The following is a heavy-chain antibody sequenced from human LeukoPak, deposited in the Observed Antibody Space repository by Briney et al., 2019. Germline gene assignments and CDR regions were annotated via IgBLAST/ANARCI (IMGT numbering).Heavy chain of an antibody. CDR1: SGSIRSSGYY. CDR3: AKSSDSSGHT. V-gene: IGHV4-39*01. D-gene: IGHD6-6*01. J-gene: IGHJ4*02. Sequence: SETLSLTCTVSSGSIRSSGYYWGWIRQPPGKGLEWIGSIYYSGSTYYNPSLKSRVTISVDTSKNQFSLKLSSVTAADTAVYYCAKSSDSSGHTWGQGTLVTVSS. CDR2: IYYSGST.